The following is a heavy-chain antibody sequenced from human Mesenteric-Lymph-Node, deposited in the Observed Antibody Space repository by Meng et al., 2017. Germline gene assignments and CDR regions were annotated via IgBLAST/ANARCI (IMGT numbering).Heavy chain of an antibody. CDR3: ARDFRVVTAITLPQY. J-gene: IGHJ4*02. D-gene: IGHD2-21*02. Sequence: ASVKVSCKASGYTFTGYYMHWVRQAPGQGLEWMGRINPNSGGTNYAQKFQGRVTMTRDTSISTAYMELSRLRSDDTAVYYCARDFRVVTAITLPQYWGQGTLVTVSS. CDR2: INPNSGGT. V-gene: IGHV1-2*06. CDR1: GYTFTGYY.